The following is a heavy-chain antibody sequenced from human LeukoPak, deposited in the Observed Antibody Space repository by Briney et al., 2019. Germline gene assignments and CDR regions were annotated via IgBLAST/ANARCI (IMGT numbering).Heavy chain of an antibody. Sequence: PGGSLRLSCAASGFTFSSYGMHWVRQAPGKGLEWVAFIRYDGSNKYYADSVKGRFTISRDNSKNTLHLQMNSLRAEDTAVYYCATGLRWPPAHYYYYMDVWGKGTTVTVSS. D-gene: IGHD4-23*01. CDR1: GFTFSSYG. CDR3: ATGLRWPPAHYYYYMDV. CDR2: IRYDGSNK. J-gene: IGHJ6*03. V-gene: IGHV3-30*02.